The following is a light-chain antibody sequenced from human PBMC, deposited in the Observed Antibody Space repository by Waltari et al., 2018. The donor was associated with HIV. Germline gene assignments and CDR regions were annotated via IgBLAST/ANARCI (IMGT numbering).Light chain of an antibody. J-gene: IGLJ2*01. CDR2: YKSDSEK. CDR3: MIWHSSAVV. CDR1: SGIHVGTYR. Sequence: QAVLPQLSSHSASPGASASLPSHLRSGIHVGTYRIYWYQQKPGSPPQYLLRYKSDSEKQQGSGVPSRFSGSKDASANAGILLISGLQSEDEADYYCMIWHSSAVVFGGGTKLTVL. V-gene: IGLV5-45*03.